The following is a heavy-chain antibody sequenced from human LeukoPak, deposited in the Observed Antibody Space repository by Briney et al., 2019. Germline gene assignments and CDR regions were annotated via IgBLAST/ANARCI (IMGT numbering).Heavy chain of an antibody. D-gene: IGHD6-6*01. CDR3: ARDMAYSSSSY. CDR1: GYTFTGYY. Sequence: ASVKVSCKASGYTFTGYYMHWVRQAPGQGLEWMGRINPNSGGTNYAQKFQGRVTMTRDTSISTAYMELSGLRSDDTAVYYCARDMAYSSSSYWGQGTLVTVSS. J-gene: IGHJ4*02. CDR2: INPNSGGT. V-gene: IGHV1-2*06.